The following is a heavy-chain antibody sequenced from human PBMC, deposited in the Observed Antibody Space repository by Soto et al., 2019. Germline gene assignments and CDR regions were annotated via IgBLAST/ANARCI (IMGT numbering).Heavy chain of an antibody. D-gene: IGHD2-2*01. CDR2: ISAYNGNT. CDR3: ARVWDIVVVPAVSFDY. CDR1: GYTFTSYG. J-gene: IGHJ4*02. Sequence: QVQLVQSGAEVKKPGASVKVSCKASGYTFTSYGISWVRQAPGQGLEWMGWISAYNGNTNYAQELQGRVTMTTDTSTSTAYMELRSLRSDDTAVYYCARVWDIVVVPAVSFDYWGQGTLVTVSS. V-gene: IGHV1-18*04.